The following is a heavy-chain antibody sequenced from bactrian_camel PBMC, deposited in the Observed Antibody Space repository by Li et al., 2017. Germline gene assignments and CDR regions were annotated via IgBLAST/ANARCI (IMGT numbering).Heavy chain of an antibody. CDR3: AAHGLLCYKDDVPESAD. Sequence: VESGGGAAQAGGSLSLSCAASGDAYSTYCLGWFRQAPGKEREFVAVVNSDGDTRYAESVKGRFAISKDNAKNQIYLQMNNLKPEDTAMYYCAAHGLLCYKDDVPESADWGQGTQVTV. D-gene: IGHD3*01. CDR1: GDAYSTYC. J-gene: IGHJ4*01. CDR2: VNSDGDT. V-gene: IGHV3S53*01.